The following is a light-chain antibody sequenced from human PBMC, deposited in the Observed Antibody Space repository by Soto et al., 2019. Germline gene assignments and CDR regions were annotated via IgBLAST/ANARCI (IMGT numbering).Light chain of an antibody. CDR3: QQYQSYSS. CDR2: RAS. V-gene: IGKV1-5*01. J-gene: IGKJ4*01. Sequence: DVQMTQSPSTLSASLRYRVTIACRASQNINTWVAWYQQKPGKAPNLLIYRASSLESGVPSRFSGSGSGTEFTLTISSLQPDDFATYFCQQYQSYSSFGGGTKVDIK. CDR1: QNINTW.